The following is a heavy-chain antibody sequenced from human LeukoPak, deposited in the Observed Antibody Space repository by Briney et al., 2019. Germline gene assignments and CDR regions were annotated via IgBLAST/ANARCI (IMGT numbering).Heavy chain of an antibody. CDR3: AREGDAYDFWSGYSTWFDP. CDR2: INTNTGNP. J-gene: IGHJ5*02. CDR1: GYSFTTYA. V-gene: IGHV7-4-1*02. D-gene: IGHD3-3*01. Sequence: GASVKVSCKASGYSFTTYAINWVRQAPGQGLEWMGWINTNTGNPTYAQDFTGHFVFSLDTSVSTAYLQISSLKAEDTAVYYCAREGDAYDFWSGYSTWFDPWGQGTLVTVSS.